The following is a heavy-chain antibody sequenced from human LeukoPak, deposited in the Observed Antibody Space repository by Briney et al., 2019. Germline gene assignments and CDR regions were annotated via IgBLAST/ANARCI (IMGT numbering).Heavy chain of an antibody. Sequence: GGSLRLSCAASGFKFDDHAMHWVRQAPGKGLEWVSSISSSSSYIYYADSVKGRFTISRDNAKNSLYLQMNSLRAEDTAVYYCARDPAYYYDSSGYRGEGYFDYWGQGTLVTVSS. J-gene: IGHJ4*02. CDR1: GFKFDDHA. CDR3: ARDPAYYYDSSGYRGEGYFDY. CDR2: ISSSSSYI. D-gene: IGHD3-22*01. V-gene: IGHV3-21*01.